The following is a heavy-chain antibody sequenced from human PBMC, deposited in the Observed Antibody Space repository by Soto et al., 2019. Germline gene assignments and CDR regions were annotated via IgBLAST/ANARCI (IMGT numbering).Heavy chain of an antibody. CDR2: ISAYNGNT. Sequence: ASVKVSFKASGYTFTSYGISWVRQAPGQGLEWMGWISAYNGNTNYAQKLQGRVTMTTDTSTSTAHMELRSLRSDDTAVFYCARGKGSHDYENNWFDPWGQGALVSVSS. V-gene: IGHV1-18*01. D-gene: IGHD4-17*01. CDR1: GYTFTSYG. J-gene: IGHJ5*02. CDR3: ARGKGSHDYENNWFDP.